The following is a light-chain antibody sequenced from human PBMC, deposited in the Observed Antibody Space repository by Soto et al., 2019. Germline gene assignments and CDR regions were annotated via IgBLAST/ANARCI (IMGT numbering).Light chain of an antibody. CDR2: DAS. CDR1: QSVSSN. CDR3: QQRSNWPWT. V-gene: IGKV3-11*01. Sequence: EIVLTQSPATLSLSPGERASLSCRANQSVSSNLVWYQQKPGQPPRLLMYDASVRATGIPPRFSGSGSGTDFTLTISSREPEDFAVDYCQQRSNWPWTLGQGTRAEIK. J-gene: IGKJ1*01.